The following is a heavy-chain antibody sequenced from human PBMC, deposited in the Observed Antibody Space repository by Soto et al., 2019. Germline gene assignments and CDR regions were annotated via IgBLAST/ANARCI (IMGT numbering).Heavy chain of an antibody. CDR2: ISGSGGST. D-gene: IGHD6-13*01. CDR3: EKRGSSWYWPA. Sequence: XGSLRLSFAASGFTFSSYSMSWVRQAPGKGLEWVSAISGSGGSTYYADSVKGRFTISRDNSKNTLYLQMNRLRAEDTAVYYCEKRGSSWYWPAWGQGTLVTVSS. J-gene: IGHJ5*02. V-gene: IGHV3-23*01. CDR1: GFTFSSYS.